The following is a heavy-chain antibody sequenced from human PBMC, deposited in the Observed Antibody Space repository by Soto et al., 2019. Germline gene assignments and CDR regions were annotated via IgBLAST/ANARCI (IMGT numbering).Heavy chain of an antibody. CDR2: VFYTGVT. Sequence: PSETLSLTCAVSGGYISGSYYYWGWLRQSPGKGPEWIGSVFYTGVTSYNPSLECRVSGAVDTSKNQFSLKVSGVSAADTAVYYCATSQKGYNWNYFDHWGQGALVTVS. CDR1: GGYISGSYYY. D-gene: IGHD1-20*01. J-gene: IGHJ4*02. V-gene: IGHV4-39*01. CDR3: ATSQKGYNWNYFDH.